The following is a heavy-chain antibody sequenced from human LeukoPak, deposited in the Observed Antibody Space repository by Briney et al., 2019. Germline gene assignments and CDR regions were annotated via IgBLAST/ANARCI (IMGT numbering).Heavy chain of an antibody. Sequence: ASVKVSCKVPGYTLTELSMHWVRQAPGKGLEWMGGFDPEDGETIYAQKFQGRVTMTEDTSTDTAYMELSSLRSEDTAVYYCATARYCSGGSCFVPWGQGTLVTVSS. J-gene: IGHJ5*02. CDR3: ATARYCSGGSCFVP. D-gene: IGHD2-15*01. CDR2: FDPEDGET. V-gene: IGHV1-24*01. CDR1: GYTLTELS.